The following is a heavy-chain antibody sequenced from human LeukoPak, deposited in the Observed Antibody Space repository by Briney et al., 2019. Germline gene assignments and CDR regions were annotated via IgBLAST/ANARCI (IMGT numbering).Heavy chain of an antibody. D-gene: IGHD2/OR15-2a*01. CDR3: ARLRGNYFPDY. Sequence: SETLSLTCTVSGGSMSDYYWTWLRQSPGKGLEWIAYIHYSGSTNLNPSLKSRVTISVDTSRNQFSLRLNSATAADTAVYYCARLRGNYFPDYWGQGTLVTVSS. CDR2: IHYSGST. V-gene: IGHV4-59*01. CDR1: GGSMSDYY. J-gene: IGHJ4*02.